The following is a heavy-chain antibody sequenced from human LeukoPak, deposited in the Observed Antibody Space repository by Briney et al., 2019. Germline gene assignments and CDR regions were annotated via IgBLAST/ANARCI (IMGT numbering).Heavy chain of an antibody. CDR3: ARGDEVQHASWFDP. Sequence: SETLSLTCGVYGMSLNDYYWTWIRQSPGKGLEWIGEINHSGTTNYNPSLKSRVTISVDTSKNQFSLKLNSVTAADTAVYYCARGDEVQHASWFDPWGQGTLVTVSS. CDR1: GMSLNDYY. CDR2: INHSGTT. V-gene: IGHV4-34*01. D-gene: IGHD2-2*01. J-gene: IGHJ5*02.